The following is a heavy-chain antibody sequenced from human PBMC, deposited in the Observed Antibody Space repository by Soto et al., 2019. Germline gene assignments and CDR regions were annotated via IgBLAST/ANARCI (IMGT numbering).Heavy chain of an antibody. CDR1: GFTFSSHA. Sequence: PGGSLRLSCAASGFTFSSHAMSWVRQAPGKGLEWVSAISGSGGSTYYADSVKGRFTISRDNSKNTLYLQMNSLRAEDTAVYYCAKVRRIQLWLDALDIWGQGTMVTVTS. CDR3: AKVRRIQLWLDALDI. J-gene: IGHJ3*02. D-gene: IGHD5-18*01. CDR2: ISGSGGST. V-gene: IGHV3-23*01.